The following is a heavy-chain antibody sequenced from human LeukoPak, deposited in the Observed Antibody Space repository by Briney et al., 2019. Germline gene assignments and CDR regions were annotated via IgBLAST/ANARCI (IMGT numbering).Heavy chain of an antibody. CDR3: ARGCGGDCYSVDFDY. D-gene: IGHD2-21*02. V-gene: IGHV1-46*01. J-gene: IGHJ4*02. CDR2: INPSGGST. CDR1: GYTFTSYY. Sequence: GASVKVSCKASGYTFTSYYMHWVRQAPGQGLEWMGIINPSGGSTSYAQKFQGRVTMTRDTSTSTVYMELSSLRSEDTAVYYCARGCGGDCYSVDFDYWGQGTLVTVSS.